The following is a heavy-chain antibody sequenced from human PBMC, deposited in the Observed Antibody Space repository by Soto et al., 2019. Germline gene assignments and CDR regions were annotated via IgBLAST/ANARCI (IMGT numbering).Heavy chain of an antibody. D-gene: IGHD1-26*01. Sequence: GSLRIACAASGFTFSSYGMHWVRQAPGKGLEWVAVISYDGSNKYYADSVKGRFTISRDNSKNTLYLQMNSLRAEDTAVYYCAKDQGGSYDNYYYYGMDVWGQGTTVTVSS. CDR2: ISYDGSNK. CDR3: AKDQGGSYDNYYYYGMDV. J-gene: IGHJ6*02. CDR1: GFTFSSYG. V-gene: IGHV3-30*18.